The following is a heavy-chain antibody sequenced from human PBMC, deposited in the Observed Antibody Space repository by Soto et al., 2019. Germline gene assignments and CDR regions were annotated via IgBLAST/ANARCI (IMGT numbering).Heavy chain of an antibody. CDR2: IIPISGTA. V-gene: IGHV1-69*01. Sequence: QVQLVQSGAEVKKPGSSVKVSCKACGGTFSSYAISWVRQAPGQGIEWMGGIIPISGTANYAQKFQGRVTITADESTSTAYMELSSLRSEDTAANYCARSQSSSTSLEIYYYYYYGMDVWGQGTTVTVSS. CDR1: GGTFSSYA. J-gene: IGHJ6*02. CDR3: ARSQSSSTSLEIYYYYYYGMDV. D-gene: IGHD2-2*01.